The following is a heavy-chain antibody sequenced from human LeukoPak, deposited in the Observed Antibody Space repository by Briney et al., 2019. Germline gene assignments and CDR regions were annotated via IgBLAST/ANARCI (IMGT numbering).Heavy chain of an antibody. CDR1: GYTFTCYY. CDR3: ARQTGTTMVRVDY. Sequence: GASVKVSCKASGYTFTCYYMHWVRQAPGQGLECMGWINPNSGGTNYAQKFQGRVTMTRDTSISTAYMELSRLRSDDTAVYYCARQTGTTMVRVDYWGQGTLVTVSS. CDR2: INPNSGGT. D-gene: IGHD3-10*01. J-gene: IGHJ4*02. V-gene: IGHV1-2*02.